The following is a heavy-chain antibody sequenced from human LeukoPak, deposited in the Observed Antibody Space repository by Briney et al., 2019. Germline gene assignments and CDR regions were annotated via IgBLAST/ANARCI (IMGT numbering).Heavy chain of an antibody. CDR2: IHYSGST. D-gene: IGHD2-21*01. Sequence: SETLSLTCTVSGGSISSYYWRWIRQPPGKGLEWIGNIHYSGSTNYNPSLKSRVTISVDTSKNPFSLKLSSVTAADTAVYYCARGQVAYDYWGQGTLVTVSS. J-gene: IGHJ4*02. CDR1: GGSISSYY. CDR3: ARGQVAYDY. V-gene: IGHV4-59*01.